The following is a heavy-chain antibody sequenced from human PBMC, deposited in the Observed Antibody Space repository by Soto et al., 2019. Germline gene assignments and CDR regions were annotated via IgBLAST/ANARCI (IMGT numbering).Heavy chain of an antibody. CDR1: GFTFSSYW. J-gene: IGHJ1*01. Sequence: EVQLVESGGGLVQPGGSLRLSCAASGFTFSSYWRHWVRQAPGKGLVWVSSISTDASSTSYAAPVKGRFTISRDNAKNTLYLQMNSVRAEDTAVYYCARLPNKSPQNWGQGTLVIVSP. CDR2: ISTDASST. CDR3: ARLPNKSPQN. V-gene: IGHV3-74*01.